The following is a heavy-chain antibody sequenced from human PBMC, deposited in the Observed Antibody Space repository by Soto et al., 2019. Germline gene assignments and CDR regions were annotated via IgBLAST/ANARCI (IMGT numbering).Heavy chain of an antibody. J-gene: IGHJ5*02. CDR2: MHPNSGNT. CDR3: ARGNLVRGVIRRALNYWFDP. Sequence: QVQLVQSGAEVKKPGASVKVSCKASGYTFTSYDINWVRQATGQGLEWMGWMHPNSGNTGYAQKFQGRVTMTRNTSISTAYMELSSLRSEDTAVYYCARGNLVRGVIRRALNYWFDPWGQGTLVTASS. CDR1: GYTFTSYD. V-gene: IGHV1-8*01. D-gene: IGHD3-10*01.